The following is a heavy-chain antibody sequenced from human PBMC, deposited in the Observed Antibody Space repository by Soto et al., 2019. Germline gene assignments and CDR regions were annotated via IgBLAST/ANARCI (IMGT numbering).Heavy chain of an antibody. CDR2: ISWNSGSI. CDR1: GFTFDDYA. D-gene: IGHD1-26*01. Sequence: EVQLVESGGGLVQPGRSLRLSCAASGFTFDDYAMHWVRQAPGKGLEWVSGISWNSGSIGYADSVKGRFTISRDNAKNXLYLQMNSLRAEDTALYYCAKDKAESGSYFYEFDYWGQGTLVTVSS. J-gene: IGHJ4*02. V-gene: IGHV3-9*01. CDR3: AKDKAESGSYFYEFDY.